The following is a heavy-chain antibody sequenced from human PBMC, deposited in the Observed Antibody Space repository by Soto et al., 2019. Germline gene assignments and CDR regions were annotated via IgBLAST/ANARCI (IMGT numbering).Heavy chain of an antibody. Sequence: QVQLQESGPGLVKPSETLSLTCTVSGGSISSYYWSWIRQPPGKGLEWIGYIYYSGSTNYNPSLKSRVTISVDTSKNQFSLKLSSVTAADTAVYYCARDSGSYHDAFDIWGQGTMVTVSS. J-gene: IGHJ3*02. D-gene: IGHD1-26*01. CDR2: IYYSGST. V-gene: IGHV4-59*01. CDR3: ARDSGSYHDAFDI. CDR1: GGSISSYY.